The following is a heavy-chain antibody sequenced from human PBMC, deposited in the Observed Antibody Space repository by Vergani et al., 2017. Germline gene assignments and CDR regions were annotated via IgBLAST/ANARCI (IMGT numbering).Heavy chain of an antibody. CDR3: AKVEGDILTGYYIAYIDY. CDR1: GFTFSSYW. V-gene: IGHV3-74*02. D-gene: IGHD3-9*01. Sequence: EVQLVESGGGLVQPGGSLRLSCAASGFTFSSYWMHWVRQAPGKGLVWVSRINSDGSSTSYADSVKGRFTISRDNAKNTLYLQMNSLRAEDTAVYYCAKVEGDILTGYYIAYIDYWGQGTLVTVSS. CDR2: INSDGSST. J-gene: IGHJ4*02.